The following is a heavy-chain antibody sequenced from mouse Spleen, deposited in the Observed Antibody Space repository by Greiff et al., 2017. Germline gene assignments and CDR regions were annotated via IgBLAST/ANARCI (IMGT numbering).Heavy chain of an antibody. CDR3: ASIYYGYDFDY. D-gene: IGHD2-2*01. J-gene: IGHJ2*01. Sequence: VQLKQSGPELVKPGASVKISCKASGYSFTGYYMNWVKQSPEKSLEWIGEINPSTGGTTYNQKFKAKATLTVDKSSSTAYMQLKSLTSEDSAVYYCASIYYGYDFDYWGQGTTLTVSS. CDR1: GYSFTGYY. V-gene: IGHV1-42*01. CDR2: INPSTGGT.